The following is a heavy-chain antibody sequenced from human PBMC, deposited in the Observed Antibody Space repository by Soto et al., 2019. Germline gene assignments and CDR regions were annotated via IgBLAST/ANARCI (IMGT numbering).Heavy chain of an antibody. CDR3: SGGNTYWYFDL. Sequence: EVQLVESGGGLVKPGESLRLSCAASGFIFSSYSMNWVRQAPGKGLEWVSSISSSGGYIHYADSVEGRFTISRDSAKNSLFLQMNSLRAEDTAVYYCSGGNTYWYFDLWGRGTLVTVSS. J-gene: IGHJ2*01. CDR1: GFIFSSYS. V-gene: IGHV3-21*01. CDR2: ISSSGGYI. D-gene: IGHD2-15*01.